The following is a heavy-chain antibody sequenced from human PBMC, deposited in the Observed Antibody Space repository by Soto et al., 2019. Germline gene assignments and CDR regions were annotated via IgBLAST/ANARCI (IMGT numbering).Heavy chain of an antibody. D-gene: IGHD4-17*01. Sequence: QVQLVESGGGVVQPGRSLRLSCAASGFTFSSYGMHWVRQAPGKGLEWVAVISYDGSNKYYADSVKGRFTISRDNSKNTLYLQMNSLRAEDTAVYYCAKDRSSYGGNSWAGGFDYWGQGTLVTVSS. CDR1: GFTFSSYG. J-gene: IGHJ4*02. V-gene: IGHV3-30*18. CDR3: AKDRSSYGGNSWAGGFDY. CDR2: ISYDGSNK.